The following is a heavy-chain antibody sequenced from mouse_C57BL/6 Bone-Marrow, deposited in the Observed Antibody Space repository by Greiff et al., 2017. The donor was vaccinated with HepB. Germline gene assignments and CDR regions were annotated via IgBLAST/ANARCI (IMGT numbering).Heavy chain of an antibody. D-gene: IGHD1-1*01. CDR1: EYEFPSHD. Sequence: EVMLVESGGGLVQPGESLKLSCESNEYEFPSHDMSWVRKTPEKRRELVAAINSDGGSTYYPDTMERRFIISRDNTKKTLYLQMSSLRSEDTALYYCARHADYYGSSYVSWYFDVWGTGTTVTVSS. V-gene: IGHV5-2*01. CDR3: ARHADYYGSSYVSWYFDV. CDR2: INSDGGST. J-gene: IGHJ1*03.